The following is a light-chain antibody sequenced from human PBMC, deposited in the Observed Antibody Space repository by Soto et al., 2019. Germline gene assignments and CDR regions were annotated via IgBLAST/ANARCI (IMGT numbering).Light chain of an antibody. CDR3: QQLVSLPIT. J-gene: IGKJ4*01. Sequence: EILLTQSPATLSLSPGERATLSCRASQSVTNSLAWYQQKPGQAPRLLIYDASNMATGIPARFSGSGSRTDFTLTISSLEPEYSGVYYCQQLVSLPITFGGGTKVEIK. V-gene: IGKV3-11*01. CDR1: QSVTNS. CDR2: DAS.